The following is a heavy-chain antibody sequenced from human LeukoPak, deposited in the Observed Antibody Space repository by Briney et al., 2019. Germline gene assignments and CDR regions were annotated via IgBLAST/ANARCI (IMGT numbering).Heavy chain of an antibody. Sequence: GRSLRLSCAASGFTFSSYVMHWVRQAPGKGLEWVAVIWYDGFNKYYADSVKGRFTISRDNSKNTLYLQMNSLRAEDTAVYYCARDLGNWGWNDFWGQGTLVTVST. CDR2: IWYDGFNK. V-gene: IGHV3-33*01. J-gene: IGHJ4*02. CDR1: GFTFSSYV. CDR3: ARDLGNWGWNDF. D-gene: IGHD7-27*01.